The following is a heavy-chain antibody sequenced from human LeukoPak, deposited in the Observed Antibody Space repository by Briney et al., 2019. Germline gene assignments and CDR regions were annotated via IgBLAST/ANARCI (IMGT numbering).Heavy chain of an antibody. J-gene: IGHJ3*01. Sequence: PRRSLRLSCAASGLIFHNYALVWIRRAPGKGPEWVSAILGGGGTFYADAVKGRFTISRDNSKNTLYLQMNSLRAEDTATYYCGQDPNGNYLGAFDFWGRGTMVTVSS. D-gene: IGHD4-17*01. CDR1: GLIFHNYA. CDR3: GQDPNGNYLGAFDF. CDR2: ILGGGGT. V-gene: IGHV3-23*01.